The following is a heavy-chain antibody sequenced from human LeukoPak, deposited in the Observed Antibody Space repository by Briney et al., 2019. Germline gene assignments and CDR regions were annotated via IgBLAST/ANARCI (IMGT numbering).Heavy chain of an antibody. J-gene: IGHJ4*02. CDR3: ARDRGRNSFDY. Sequence: GGSLRLSCVASGFTFSSYWVTWVRQAPGKGLEWVGNIKQDGSEKYYMDSVKGRFTISRDNAKNSVYLQMNSLRAEDTALYYCARDRGRNSFDYWGQGTLVSVSS. V-gene: IGHV3-7*01. CDR2: IKQDGSEK. D-gene: IGHD1-14*01. CDR1: GFTFSSYW.